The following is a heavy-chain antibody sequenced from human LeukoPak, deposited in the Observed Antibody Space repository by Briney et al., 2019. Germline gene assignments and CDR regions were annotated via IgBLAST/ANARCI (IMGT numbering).Heavy chain of an antibody. V-gene: IGHV1-69*13. CDR2: IIPIFGTA. Sequence: ASVKVSCKASGGTFISYAISWVRQAPGQGLEWMGGIIPIFGTANYAQKFQGRVTITADESTSTAYMELSSLRSEDTAVYYCARERGSGSYRDYWGQGTLVTVSS. CDR1: GGTFISYA. J-gene: IGHJ4*02. CDR3: ARERGSGSYRDY. D-gene: IGHD1-26*01.